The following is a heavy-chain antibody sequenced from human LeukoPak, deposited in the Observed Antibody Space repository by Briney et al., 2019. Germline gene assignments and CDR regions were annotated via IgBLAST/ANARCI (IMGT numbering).Heavy chain of an antibody. V-gene: IGHV1-69*13. D-gene: IGHD6-19*01. CDR1: GGTFSSYA. CDR3: ARAVAGNYYYYGMDV. Sequence: GASVKVSCKASGGTFSSYAISWVRQAPGQGLEWMGGIIPIFGTANYAQKFQGRVTITADESTSTAYMELSSLRSEDTAVYYCARAVAGNYYYYGMDVWGLGTTVTVSS. CDR2: IIPIFGTA. J-gene: IGHJ6*02.